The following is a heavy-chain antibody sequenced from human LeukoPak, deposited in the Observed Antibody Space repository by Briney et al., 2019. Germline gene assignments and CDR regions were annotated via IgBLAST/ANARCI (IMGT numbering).Heavy chain of an antibody. CDR3: AKVGKGYSSGWYYDY. CDR1: GFTFSSYG. Sequence: GGSLRLSCAASGFTFSSYGMHWVRQAPGKGLDWVAFIHHDGSNKYYADSVRGRFTISRDNSKNTLYLQMNSLRAEDTAVYFCAKVGKGYSSGWYYDYWGQGTLVTVSS. J-gene: IGHJ4*02. CDR2: IHHDGSNK. V-gene: IGHV3-30*02. D-gene: IGHD6-19*01.